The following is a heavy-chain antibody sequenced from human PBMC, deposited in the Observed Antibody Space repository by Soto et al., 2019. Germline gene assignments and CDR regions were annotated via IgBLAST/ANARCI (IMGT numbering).Heavy chain of an antibody. D-gene: IGHD1-1*01. Sequence: QVQLQQWGAGLLKPSETLSLTCAVFGGSVNSGNYYWSWIRQPPGKGLEWIGEMSHSGGSHFNPSLRSRVTISVETSKNQCSPKMSSVTAADTALYYCARVERGTATTVVAAFDIWGPGTMVTVSS. CDR1: GGSVNSGNYY. J-gene: IGHJ3*02. CDR3: ARVERGTATTVVAAFDI. CDR2: MSHSGGS. V-gene: IGHV4-34*01.